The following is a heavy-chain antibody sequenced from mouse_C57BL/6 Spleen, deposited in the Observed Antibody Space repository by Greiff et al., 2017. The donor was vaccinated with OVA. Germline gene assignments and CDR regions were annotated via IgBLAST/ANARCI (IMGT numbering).Heavy chain of an antibody. Sequence: DVQLQESGPGLVKPSQSLSLTCSVTGYSITSGYYWNWIRQFPGNKLEWMGYISYDGSNNYNPSLKNRISITRETSKNQFFLKLNSVTTEDTATYYCARDPGYSNFFAYWGQGTLVTVSA. V-gene: IGHV3-6*01. CDR2: ISYDGSN. CDR1: GYSITSGYY. J-gene: IGHJ3*01. CDR3: ARDPGYSNFFAY. D-gene: IGHD2-5*01.